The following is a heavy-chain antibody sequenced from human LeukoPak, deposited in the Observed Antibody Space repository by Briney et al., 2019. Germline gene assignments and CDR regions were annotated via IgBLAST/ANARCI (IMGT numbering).Heavy chain of an antibody. V-gene: IGHV1-46*01. D-gene: IGHD3-3*01. J-gene: IGHJ6*02. CDR1: GYTFTSYY. CDR3: ARENYDFWSGRNYYYGMDV. Sequence: ASVKVSFKASGYTFTSYYMHWVRQAPGQGLEWMGIINPSGGSTSYAQKFQGRVTMTRDTSTSTVYMELSSLRSEDTAVYYCARENYDFWSGRNYYYGMDVWGQGTTVTVSS. CDR2: INPSGGST.